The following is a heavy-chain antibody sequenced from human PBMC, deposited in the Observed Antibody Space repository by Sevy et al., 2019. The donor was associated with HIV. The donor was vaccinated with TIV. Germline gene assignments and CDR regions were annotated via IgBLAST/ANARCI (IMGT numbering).Heavy chain of an antibody. Sequence: SETLSLTCTVSDVSISSGTNYWGWIRQPPGKGREWIGSIYYSGTTYYNPSLKSRVTMSADTSMNQFSLKMSSGTVAETAVYYCARQRGGWYEYDASDVWGQGTMVTVSS. CDR2: IYYSGTT. J-gene: IGHJ3*01. D-gene: IGHD6-19*01. V-gene: IGHV4-39*01. CDR1: DVSISSGTNY. CDR3: ARQRGGWYEYDASDV.